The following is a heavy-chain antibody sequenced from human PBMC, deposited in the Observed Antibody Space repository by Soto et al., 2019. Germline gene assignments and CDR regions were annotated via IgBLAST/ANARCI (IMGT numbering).Heavy chain of an antibody. CDR1: GYTFTSYA. J-gene: IGHJ5*02. V-gene: IGHV1-3*01. CDR2: INAGNGNT. CDR3: ARDLTGPFRIPANYGGWFDP. D-gene: IGHD6-6*01. Sequence: ASVKVSCKASGYTFTSYAMHWVRQAPGQRLEWMGWINAGNGNTKYSQKFQGRVTITRDTSASTAYMELSSLRSEDTAVYYCARDLTGPFRIPANYGGWFDPWGQGTLVTVSS.